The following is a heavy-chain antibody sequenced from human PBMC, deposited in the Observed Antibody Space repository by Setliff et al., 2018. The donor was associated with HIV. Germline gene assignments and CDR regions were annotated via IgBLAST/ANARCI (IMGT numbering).Heavy chain of an antibody. CDR1: GESFSAYS. V-gene: IGHV4-34*01. CDR3: ARDTYESRGYFFCY. CDR2: INHSGST. Sequence: SETLSLTCAVYGESFSAYSWTWIRQPPGKGLEWIGEINHSGSTTYNPSLKRRVTISVDTSKNQFSLHLSSVTAADTAVYYCARDTYESRGYFFCYWGQGTLVTVSS. D-gene: IGHD3-22*01. J-gene: IGHJ4*02.